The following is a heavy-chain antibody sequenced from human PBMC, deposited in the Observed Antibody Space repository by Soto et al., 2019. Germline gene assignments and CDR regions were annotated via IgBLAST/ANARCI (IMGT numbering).Heavy chain of an antibody. CDR1: GFSFSDYG. V-gene: IGHV3-33*01. J-gene: IGHJ6*03. CDR2: IWYDGSEK. Sequence: QVQLVESGGGVVQPGKSLRLSCVATGFSFSDYGMHWVRQAPGKGLEWVALIWYDGSEKKYADSVKGRFTISRDNSKKTLYLQMTSLRSEYTAVYYCARTHDYYCYMDVWGKGTTVTVSS. CDR3: ARTHDYYCYMDV.